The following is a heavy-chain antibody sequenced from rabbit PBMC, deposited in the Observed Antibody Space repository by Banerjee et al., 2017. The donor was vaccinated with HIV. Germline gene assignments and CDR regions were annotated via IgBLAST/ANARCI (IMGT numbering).Heavy chain of an antibody. CDR3: ARDAGSDIYFGSFNL. D-gene: IGHD4-2*01. CDR1: GIDFSSYG. J-gene: IGHJ4*01. V-gene: IGHV1S47*01. Sequence: LVESGGGLVQPGESLQLSCKASGIDFSSYGISWVRQAPGKGPEWIAYIYPGFDIRNYATSVKGRFTISSDNAQNTVFLQMTSLTAADTATYFCARDAGSDIYFGSFNLWGPGTLVTVS. CDR2: IYPGFDIR.